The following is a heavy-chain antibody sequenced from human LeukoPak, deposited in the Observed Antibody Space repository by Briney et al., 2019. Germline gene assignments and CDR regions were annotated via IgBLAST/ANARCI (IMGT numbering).Heavy chain of an antibody. V-gene: IGHV3-21*01. CDR2: ISSSSSYI. J-gene: IGHJ4*02. Sequence: GGSLRLSCAASGFTFSRYSMNWVRQAPGKGLEWVSSISSSSSYIYYADSVKGRFTISRDNAKNSLYLQMNSLRAEDTAVYYCASTIAVAGFDYWGQGTLVTVSS. D-gene: IGHD6-19*01. CDR1: GFTFSRYS. CDR3: ASTIAVAGFDY.